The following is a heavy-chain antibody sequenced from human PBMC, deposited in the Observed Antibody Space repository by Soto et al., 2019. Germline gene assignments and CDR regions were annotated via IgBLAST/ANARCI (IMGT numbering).Heavy chain of an antibody. J-gene: IGHJ4*02. V-gene: IGHV1-69*13. CDR1: GGTFSSYA. Sequence: GASVKVSCKASGGTFSSYAISWVRQAPGQGXEWMGGIIPIFGTANYAQKFQGRVTITADESTSTAYMELSSLRSEDTAVYYCAAGPVDIVVVPAAPGPFDYWGQGTPVTVPS. CDR2: IIPIFGTA. CDR3: AAGPVDIVVVPAAPGPFDY. D-gene: IGHD2-2*01.